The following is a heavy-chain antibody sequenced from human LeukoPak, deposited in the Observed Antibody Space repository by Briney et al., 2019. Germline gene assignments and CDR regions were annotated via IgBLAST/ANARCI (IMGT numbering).Heavy chain of an antibody. V-gene: IGHV3-23*01. J-gene: IGHJ4*02. D-gene: IGHD6-19*01. CDR1: GFTFSSYA. Sequence: PGGSLRLSCAASGFTFSSYAMSWVRQAPGKGLEWVSAISGSGGSTYYADSVKGRFTISRDNSKNTLYLQMNSLRAEDTAVYYCASRPLYSSGWPSRDYWGQGTLVTVSS. CDR2: ISGSGGST. CDR3: ASRPLYSSGWPSRDY.